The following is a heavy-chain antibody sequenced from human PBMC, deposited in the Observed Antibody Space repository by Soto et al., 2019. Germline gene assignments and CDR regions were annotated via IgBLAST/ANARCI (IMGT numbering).Heavy chain of an antibody. Sequence: GGSLRLSCAASGFTFTNYAMTWVRQAPGKGLEWVSISSGSGSGGSTNYADSVKGRFTISRDNSKNTLYLQMNSLRAEDTALYYCAKDMSSSGWMGFDYWGQGTLVTVSS. J-gene: IGHJ4*02. V-gene: IGHV3-23*01. CDR1: GFTFTNYA. D-gene: IGHD6-19*01. CDR2: SSGSGSGGST. CDR3: AKDMSSSGWMGFDY.